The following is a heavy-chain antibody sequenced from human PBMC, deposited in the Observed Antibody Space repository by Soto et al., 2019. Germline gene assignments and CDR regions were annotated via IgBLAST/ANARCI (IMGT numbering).Heavy chain of an antibody. CDR3: ATANWSHHYFDP. D-gene: IGHD1-1*01. CDR1: GGSFSGYY. V-gene: IGHV4-34*01. CDR2: INHSGST. J-gene: IGHJ5*02. Sequence: SETLSLTCAVYGGSFSGYYWTWLRQPPGKGLEWIGEINHSGSTNYNPSLKSRVTISVDTSKNQFSLKVTSVTAADTAAYYCATANWSHHYFDPWGQGTLVTVSS.